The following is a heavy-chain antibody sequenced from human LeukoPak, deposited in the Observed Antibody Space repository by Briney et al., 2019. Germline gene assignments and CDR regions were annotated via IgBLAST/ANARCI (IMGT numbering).Heavy chain of an antibody. Sequence: SETLSLTCTVSGGSISSSSYYWGWIRQPPGRGLEWIGSFYYSGSTYYNPSLKSRVTISVDTSKNQFSLKLSSVTAADTAVYYCTRQGSLGTSGYDYWGQGTLVTVSS. CDR2: FYYSGST. J-gene: IGHJ4*02. V-gene: IGHV4-39*01. CDR3: TRQGSLGTSGYDY. CDR1: GGSISSSSYY. D-gene: IGHD1-7*01.